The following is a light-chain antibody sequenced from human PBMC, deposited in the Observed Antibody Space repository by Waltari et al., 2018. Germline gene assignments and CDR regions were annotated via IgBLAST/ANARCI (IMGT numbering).Light chain of an antibody. V-gene: IGLV3-21*03. J-gene: IGLJ1*01. CDR2: DDS. CDR1: NIESKH. Sequence: SYVLTQPPSVSVAPGKTARITCGGNNIESKHVHWYQQKPGRAPVLVVYDDSDRPSGIPERFSGSNSGNAATLTIFGLEAGDEADYYCQVWDGSSDHYVFGSGTKVTVL. CDR3: QVWDGSSDHYV.